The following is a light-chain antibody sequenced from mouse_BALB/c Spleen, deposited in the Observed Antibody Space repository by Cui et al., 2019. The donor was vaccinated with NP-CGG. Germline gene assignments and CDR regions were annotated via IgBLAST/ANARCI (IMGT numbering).Light chain of an antibody. CDR2: GTN. Sequence: QAVVTQGSALTTSPGATVTLTCRSSTGAVTSSNYANWVQEKPDHLFTGLIGGTNNRAPGVPARFSGSLIGDKAALTIIGAQTEDEAIYFCALWYSNHWVFGGGTKLTVL. CDR1: TGAVTSSNY. J-gene: IGLJ1*01. V-gene: IGLV1*01. CDR3: ALWYSNHWV.